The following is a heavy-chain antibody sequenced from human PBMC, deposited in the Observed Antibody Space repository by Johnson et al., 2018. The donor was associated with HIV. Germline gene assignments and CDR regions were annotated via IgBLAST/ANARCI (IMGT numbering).Heavy chain of an antibody. CDR3: GRSSSYWGQDAFDI. CDR1: GFTFSSYA. CDR2: ISYDGSNI. V-gene: IGHV3-30-3*01. D-gene: IGHD3-16*01. Sequence: QVQLVESGGGVVHPGRSLRLSCAASGFTFSSYALHWVRQAPGKGLEWVALISYDGSNIYYADSVKGRFTISRDNSKNTLFLQMSGLTAEDTAVYYCGRSSSYWGQDAFDIWGQGTMVTVSS. J-gene: IGHJ3*02.